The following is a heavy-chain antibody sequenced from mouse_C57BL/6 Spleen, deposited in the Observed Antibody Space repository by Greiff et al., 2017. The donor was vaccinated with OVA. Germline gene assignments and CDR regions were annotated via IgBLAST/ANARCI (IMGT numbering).Heavy chain of an antibody. CDR3: VRQYYAMDY. CDR1: GFSFNTYA. CDR2: IRSKSNNYAT. J-gene: IGHJ4*01. V-gene: IGHV10-1*01. Sequence: EVKVEESGGGLVQPKGSLKLSCAASGFSFNTYAMNWVRQAPGKGLEWVARIRSKSNNYATYYADSVKDRFTISRDDSESMLYLQMNNLKTEDTAMYYCVRQYYAMDYWGQGTSVTVSS.